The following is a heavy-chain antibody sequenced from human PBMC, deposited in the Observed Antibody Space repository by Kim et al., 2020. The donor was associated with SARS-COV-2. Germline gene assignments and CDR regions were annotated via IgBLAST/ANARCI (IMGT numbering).Heavy chain of an antibody. Sequence: GGSLRLSCAASGFTFSSYSMNWVRQAPGKGLEWVSSISSSSSYIYYADSVKGRFTISRDNAKNSLYLQMNSLRAEDTAVYYCARSNYDILTGYYIGGPGDAFDIWGQGTMVTVSS. J-gene: IGHJ3*02. V-gene: IGHV3-21*01. CDR3: ARSNYDILTGYYIGGPGDAFDI. CDR1: GFTFSSYS. CDR2: ISSSSSYI. D-gene: IGHD3-9*01.